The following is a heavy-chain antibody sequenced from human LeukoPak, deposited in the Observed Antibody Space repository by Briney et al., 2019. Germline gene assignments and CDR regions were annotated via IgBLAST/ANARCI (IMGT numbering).Heavy chain of an antibody. V-gene: IGHV3-7*03. CDR2: IKQDGSEK. D-gene: IGHD2-2*01. CDR1: GFTFSSYG. CDR3: ARGCCSGPSCYSDTFDL. J-gene: IGHJ3*01. Sequence: GGSLRLSCAASGFTFSSYGMHWVRQAPGKGLEWVANIKQDGSEKYYVDSVKGRFTISRDNAKNSMFLQMSSLRADDTAVYYCARGCCSGPSCYSDTFDLWGQGTMVTVSS.